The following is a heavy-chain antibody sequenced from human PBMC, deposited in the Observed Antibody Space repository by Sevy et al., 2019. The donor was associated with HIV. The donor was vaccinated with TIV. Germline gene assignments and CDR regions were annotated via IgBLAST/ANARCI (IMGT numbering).Heavy chain of an antibody. CDR3: ARVVPAAIGMDV. CDR2: IYYSGST. V-gene: IGHV4-59*01. Sequence: SEILSLTCTVSGGSISSYYWSWIRQPPGKGLEWIGYIYYSGSTNYNPSLKSRVTISVDTSKNQFSLKLSSVTAADTYVYYCARVVPAAIGMDVWGQGTTVTVSS. J-gene: IGHJ6*02. CDR1: GGSISSYY. D-gene: IGHD2-2*01.